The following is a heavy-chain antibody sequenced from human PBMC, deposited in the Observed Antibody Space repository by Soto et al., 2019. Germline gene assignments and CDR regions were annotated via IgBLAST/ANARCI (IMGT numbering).Heavy chain of an antibody. CDR3: ATAEWYSSSSNWLDP. D-gene: IGHD6-6*01. V-gene: IGHV1-24*01. Sequence: ASVKVSCKVSGYTLTELSMHWVRQAPGKGLEWMGGFDPEDGETIYAQKFQGRVTMTEDTSTDTAYMELSSLRSEDTAVYYCATAEWYSSSSNWLDPWGQGTLVTVYS. J-gene: IGHJ5*02. CDR2: FDPEDGET. CDR1: GYTLTELS.